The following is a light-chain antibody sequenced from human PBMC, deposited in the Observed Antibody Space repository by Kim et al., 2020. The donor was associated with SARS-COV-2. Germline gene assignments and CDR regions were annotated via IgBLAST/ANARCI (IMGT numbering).Light chain of an antibody. V-gene: IGKV1-39*01. CDR1: QSVSGW. Sequence: DIQMTQSPSSLSASVGDRVTITCRAIQSVSGWLNWYQQKPGKAPHLLIYRTSTLQTGVPPRFSGSASGTDFTLTINTLQPEDFATYYCQQGYKFPRTFGQGAKVDIK. J-gene: IGKJ1*01. CDR3: QQGYKFPRT. CDR2: RTS.